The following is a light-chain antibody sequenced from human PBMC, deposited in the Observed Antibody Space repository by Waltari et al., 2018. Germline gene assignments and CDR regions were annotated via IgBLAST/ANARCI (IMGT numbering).Light chain of an antibody. CDR3: QQYGSSIMYT. CDR2: GAS. Sequence: VLKQSPGTLSLSPGERATLSFRASQSLTKRYLAWYQQKPGQAPRLLIYGASSRAAGIPDRFSGSGSGTDFTLTISRLEPEDSAVYYCQQYGSSIMYTFGQGTKLEIK. V-gene: IGKV3-20*01. CDR1: QSLTKRY. J-gene: IGKJ2*01.